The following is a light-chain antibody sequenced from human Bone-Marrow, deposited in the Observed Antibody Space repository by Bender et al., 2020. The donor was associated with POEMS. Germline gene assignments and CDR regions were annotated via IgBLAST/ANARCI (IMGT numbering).Light chain of an antibody. CDR2: EGD. CDR3: CSYVHTYVQ. Sequence: QSALTQPASVSGSPGQSITISCTGPSSDVGSYKLVSWYQQHPGEAPKLIIYEGDKRPSGVSSRFSGSNSGNTASLTISGLQAEDEADYYCCSYVHTYVQFGGGTKVTVL. J-gene: IGLJ2*01. CDR1: SSDVGSYKL. V-gene: IGLV2-23*01.